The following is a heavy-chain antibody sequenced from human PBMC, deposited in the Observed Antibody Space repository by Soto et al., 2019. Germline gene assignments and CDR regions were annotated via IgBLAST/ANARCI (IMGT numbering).Heavy chain of an antibody. CDR3: ARGPSGDKVDY. CDR1: GDSISNGYYT. V-gene: IGHV4-30-4*01. CDR2: LYNSVNT. Sequence: QVQLQESGPGLVEPSQTLSLTCTVSGDSISNGYYTWSWIRQPPGKDLEWIGPLYNSVNTYSNPSLKSRVTISAATSKNQFSLKLSSVTAADTAVYYCARGPSGDKVDYWGQGTLVTVSS. D-gene: IGHD3-10*01. J-gene: IGHJ4*02.